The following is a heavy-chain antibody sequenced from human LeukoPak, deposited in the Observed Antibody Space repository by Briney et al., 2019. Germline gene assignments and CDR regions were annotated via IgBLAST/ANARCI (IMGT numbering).Heavy chain of an antibody. V-gene: IGHV3-30-3*01. CDR2: ISYDGSNK. J-gene: IGHJ3*02. D-gene: IGHD3-3*01. Sequence: GGSLRLSCAASGFTFSSYAMHWVRQAPGKGLEWVAVISYDGSNKYYADSVKGRFTISRDNSKNTLYLQMNSLRAEDTAVYYCARERPTRGAYYDFWSGYYDDAFDIWGQGTMVTVSS. CDR1: GFTFSSYA. CDR3: ARERPTRGAYYDFWSGYYDDAFDI.